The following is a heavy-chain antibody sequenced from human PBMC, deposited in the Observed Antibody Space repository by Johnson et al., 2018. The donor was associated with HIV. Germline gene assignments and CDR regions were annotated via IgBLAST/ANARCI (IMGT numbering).Heavy chain of an antibody. CDR2: IYSGGRT. J-gene: IGHJ3*02. Sequence: VQLVESGGGLVKPGGSLRLSCAASGFTFNNAWMHWVRQAPGKGLEWVSVIYSGGRTYHADSVKGRFTLSRDNSKNTLYLQMNSLRAEDTAVYYCARDRGVFDAFDIWGQGTMVTVSS. V-gene: IGHV3-66*01. CDR1: GFTFNNAW. D-gene: IGHD3-10*01. CDR3: ARDRGVFDAFDI.